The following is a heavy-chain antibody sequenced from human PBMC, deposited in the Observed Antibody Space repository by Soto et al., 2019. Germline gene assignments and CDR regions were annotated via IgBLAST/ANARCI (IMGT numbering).Heavy chain of an antibody. Sequence: SETLSLPCSVSGCSISTSSYYWGWIRQPPGKGLEWIGTIYYSGSTYYNPSLKSRITISVDTSKNQFSLRLSSVTATDTAVYYCARVSSPGHYNWFDPWGQGTLVTVSS. CDR2: IYYSGST. V-gene: IGHV4-39*01. CDR1: GCSISTSSYY. J-gene: IGHJ5*02. D-gene: IGHD6-13*01. CDR3: ARVSSPGHYNWFDP.